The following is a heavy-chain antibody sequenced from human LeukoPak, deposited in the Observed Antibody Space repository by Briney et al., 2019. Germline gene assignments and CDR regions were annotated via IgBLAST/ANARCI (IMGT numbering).Heavy chain of an antibody. CDR2: ISWNSGSI. J-gene: IGHJ4*02. Sequence: PGGSLRLSCAASGFTFDDYAMHWVRQAPGKGLEWVSGISWNSGSIGYADSVKGRFTISRDNAKNSLYLQMNSLRAEDTALYYCAKANIAAAAPFDYWGQGTLVTVSS. CDR3: AKANIAAAAPFDY. D-gene: IGHD6-13*01. V-gene: IGHV3-9*01. CDR1: GFTFDDYA.